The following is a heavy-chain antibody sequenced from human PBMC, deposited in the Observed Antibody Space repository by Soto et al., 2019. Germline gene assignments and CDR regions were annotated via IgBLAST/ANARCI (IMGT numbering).Heavy chain of an antibody. D-gene: IGHD1-1*01. CDR1: GFTVSSNY. J-gene: IGHJ4*02. CDR3: ARSNWNDLRQYYFDY. CDR2: IYSGGST. Sequence: GGSLRLSCAASGFTVSSNYMSWVRQAPGKGLEWVSVIYSGGSTYYADSVKGRFTISRDNSKNTLYLQMNSLRAEDTAVYYCARSNWNDLRQYYFDYWGQGTLVTVSS. V-gene: IGHV3-53*01.